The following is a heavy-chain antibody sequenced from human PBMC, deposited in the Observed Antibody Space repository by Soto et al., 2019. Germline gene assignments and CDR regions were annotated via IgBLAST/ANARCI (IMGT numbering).Heavy chain of an antibody. V-gene: IGHV4-4*07. J-gene: IGHJ4*02. CDR2: FSLSGTT. Sequence: SETLSLTCTVSGASITGSFFWSWIRQPAGKGLEWIGRFSLSGTTNYNPSLRSRVTMSADVSKNQFSLRLTSVTAADTALYYCARSLTQAAFDSWGQGALVTVSS. D-gene: IGHD6-25*01. CDR1: GASITGSFF. CDR3: ARSLTQAAFDS.